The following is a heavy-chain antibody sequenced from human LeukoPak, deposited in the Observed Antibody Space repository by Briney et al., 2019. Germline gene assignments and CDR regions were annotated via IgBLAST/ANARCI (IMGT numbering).Heavy chain of an antibody. D-gene: IGHD3-16*01. J-gene: IGHJ6*02. V-gene: IGHV3-23*01. CDR1: GLTFDDYA. Sequence: GGSLRLSCAVSGLTFDDYAMSWVRQAPGRGLEWVSAISKSGGHTNYTPSAKGRFAIYRDNSKNTQYLQMNSLRAEDTAVYYCATSWGPDTSAFRWGRDGMDVWGQGTTVIVSS. CDR2: ISKSGGHT. CDR3: ATSWGPDTSAFRWGRDGMDV.